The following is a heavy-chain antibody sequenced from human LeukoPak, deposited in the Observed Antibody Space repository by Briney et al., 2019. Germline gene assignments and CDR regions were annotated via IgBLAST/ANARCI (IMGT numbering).Heavy chain of an antibody. CDR3: ARVKVSSGWYGYYGMDV. J-gene: IGHJ6*02. D-gene: IGHD6-19*01. CDR1: GFTFSSYS. V-gene: IGHV3-48*01. Sequence: GGSLRLSCAASGFTFSSYSMNWVRQAPGKGLEWVSYISSSSSTIYYADSVKGRFTISRDNAKNSLYLQMHSLRAEDTAVYYCARVKVSSGWYGYYGMDVWGQGTTVTVSS. CDR2: ISSSSSTI.